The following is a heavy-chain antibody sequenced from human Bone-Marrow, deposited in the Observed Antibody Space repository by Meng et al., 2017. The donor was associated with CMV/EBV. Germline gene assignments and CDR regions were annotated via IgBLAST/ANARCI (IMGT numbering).Heavy chain of an antibody. D-gene: IGHD5-24*01. CDR2: INLNSGGT. CDR3: ARYRNRDGYKSPLDY. V-gene: IGHV1-2*02. J-gene: IGHJ4*02. Sequence: ASVKVSCKASGYPFTGYYMHWVRQAPGQGLEWMGWINLNSGGTNYAQKFQGRVTRTRDTSISTAYMELSRLRSDDTAVYYCARYRNRDGYKSPLDYWGQGTLVTVSS. CDR1: GYPFTGYY.